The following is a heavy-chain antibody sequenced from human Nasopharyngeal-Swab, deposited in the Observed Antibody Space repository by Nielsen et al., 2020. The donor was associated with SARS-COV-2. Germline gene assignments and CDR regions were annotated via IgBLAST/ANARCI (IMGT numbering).Heavy chain of an antibody. CDR2: ISAYNGNT. CDR3: ARSVGPSATTGHGAFDI. V-gene: IGHV1-18*01. J-gene: IGHJ3*02. CDR1: GYTFTSYG. D-gene: IGHD1-14*01. Sequence: ASVKVSCKASGYTFTSYGISWVRQAPVQGLEWMGWISAYNGNTNYAQKLQGRVTMTTDTSTSTAYMELRSLRSDDTAVYYCARSVGPSATTGHGAFDIWDQGTMVTVSS.